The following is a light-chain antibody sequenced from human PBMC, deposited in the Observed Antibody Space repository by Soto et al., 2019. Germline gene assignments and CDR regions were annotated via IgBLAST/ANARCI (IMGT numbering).Light chain of an antibody. CDR2: EAA. V-gene: IGKV1-33*01. J-gene: IGKJ4*01. Sequence: DIQLTQSPTSLSASIGDRVTITCQASQDIHNYLSWVQHKPGKAPKLLIFEAAYLETGVPSRLSGSGSGTDFTFTISSLQPEDIATYYCQEFEDVPPHTFGGGTKVDIK. CDR1: QDIHNY. CDR3: QEFEDVPPHT.